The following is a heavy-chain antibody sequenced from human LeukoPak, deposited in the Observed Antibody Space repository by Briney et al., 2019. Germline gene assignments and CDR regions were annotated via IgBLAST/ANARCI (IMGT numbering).Heavy chain of an antibody. V-gene: IGHV3-30*03. J-gene: IGHJ4*02. Sequence: PGGSLRLSCAASGFTFSSYGMHWVRQAPGKGLEWVAVISHDGSNKYYADSVKGRFTISRDNSKNTLYLQINSLRAEDTAVYYCASGYDILTGYYDLFDYWGQGTLVTVSS. CDR3: ASGYDILTGYYDLFDY. D-gene: IGHD3-9*01. CDR2: ISHDGSNK. CDR1: GFTFSSYG.